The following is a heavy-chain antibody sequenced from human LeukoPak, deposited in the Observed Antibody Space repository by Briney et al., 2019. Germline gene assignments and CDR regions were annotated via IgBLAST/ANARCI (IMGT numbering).Heavy chain of an antibody. CDR1: GFTFSNYG. CDR3: AKDPCSSRMGYFQQ. V-gene: IGHV3-30*18. Sequence: GGSLRLSCVASGFTFSNYGMHWVRQAPGKGLEWVTTISYDGNDEYNADSVKGRFTISRDNSKNTLYLEMSSLRIEDTAVYYCAKDPCSSRMGYFQQWGLGTLVIVSS. CDR2: ISYDGNDE. J-gene: IGHJ1*01. D-gene: IGHD2-2*01.